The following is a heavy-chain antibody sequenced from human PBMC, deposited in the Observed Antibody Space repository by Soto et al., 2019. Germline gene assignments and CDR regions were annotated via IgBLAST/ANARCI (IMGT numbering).Heavy chain of an antibody. Sequence: GGSLRLSCAASGFTFDDYAMHWVRQAPGKGLEWVSGISWNSGSIGYADSVKGRFTISRDNAKNSLYLQMNSLRAEDTALYYCAKTVGVRYCRGGSCRSDAFDIWGQGTMVTVSS. J-gene: IGHJ3*02. CDR2: ISWNSGSI. CDR3: AKTVGVRYCRGGSCRSDAFDI. D-gene: IGHD2-15*01. V-gene: IGHV3-9*01. CDR1: GFTFDDYA.